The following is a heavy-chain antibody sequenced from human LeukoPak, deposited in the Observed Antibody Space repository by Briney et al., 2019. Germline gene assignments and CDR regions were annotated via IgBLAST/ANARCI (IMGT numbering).Heavy chain of an antibody. CDR3: ARPRWLQFDAFDI. V-gene: IGHV4-59*05. J-gene: IGHJ3*02. CDR2: IYYSGST. D-gene: IGHD5-24*01. Sequence: SETLSLTCTVSGGSISSYYWSWIRQPPGKGLEWIGSIYYSGSTYYNPSLKSRVTISVDTSKNQFSLKLSSVTAADTAVYYCARPRWLQFDAFDIWGQGTMVTVSS. CDR1: GGSISSYY.